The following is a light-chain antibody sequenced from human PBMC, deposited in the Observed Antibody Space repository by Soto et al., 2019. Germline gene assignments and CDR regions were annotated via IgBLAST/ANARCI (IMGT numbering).Light chain of an antibody. CDR3: QQYGSSTGT. CDR1: QSVSSSY. Sequence: EIVLTQSPGTLSLSPGERATLSCRASQSVSSSYLAWYQQKPGQAPRLIIYGASSRATGIPDRGSGSGSWTECTLTISRLEPEDFAVDYCQQYGSSTGTFGQGTKVDIK. J-gene: IGKJ1*01. V-gene: IGKV3-20*01. CDR2: GAS.